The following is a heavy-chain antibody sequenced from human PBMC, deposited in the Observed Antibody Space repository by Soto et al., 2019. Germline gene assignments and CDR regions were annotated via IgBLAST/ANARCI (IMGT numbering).Heavy chain of an antibody. CDR3: TRQMSDYYDSSGYYYGWYFDL. V-gene: IGHV3-73*01. D-gene: IGHD3-22*01. CDR2: IRSKANSYAT. Sequence: PGGSLRLCCAASGFTFSGSAMHWVRQASGKGLEWVGRIRSKANSYATAYAASVKGRFTISRDDSKNTAYLQMNSLKTEDTAVYYCTRQMSDYYDSSGYYYGWYFDLWGRGTLVTVSS. CDR1: GFTFSGSA. J-gene: IGHJ2*01.